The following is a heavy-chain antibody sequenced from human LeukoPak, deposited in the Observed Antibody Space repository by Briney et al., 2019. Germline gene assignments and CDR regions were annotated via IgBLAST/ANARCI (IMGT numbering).Heavy chain of an antibody. J-gene: IGHJ4*02. CDR1: GFTFSSYW. V-gene: IGHV3-74*01. Sequence: PGGSLRLSCAASGFTFSSYWMHWVRQAPGKGLVWVSRIDTDGSSTAYADSVKGRFTISRDNAKNTLYLQMNSLRAEDTAIYYRTRGGATFDYWGQGTLVSVSS. D-gene: IGHD4/OR15-4a*01. CDR2: IDTDGSST. CDR3: TRGGATFDY.